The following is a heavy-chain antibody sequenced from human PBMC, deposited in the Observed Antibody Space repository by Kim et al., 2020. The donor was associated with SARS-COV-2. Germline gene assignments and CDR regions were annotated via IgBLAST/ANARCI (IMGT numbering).Heavy chain of an antibody. CDR3: VRIVVVIRQIDAFDI. J-gene: IGHJ3*02. D-gene: IGHD3-22*01. V-gene: IGHV3-23*01. Sequence: GGSLRLSCAASGFTFSSYAMSWVRQAPGKGLEWVSAISGSGGSTYYADSVKGRFTISRDNSKNTLYLQMNSLRAEDTAVYYCVRIVVVIRQIDAFDIWGQGTMVTVSS. CDR2: ISGSGGST. CDR1: GFTFSSYA.